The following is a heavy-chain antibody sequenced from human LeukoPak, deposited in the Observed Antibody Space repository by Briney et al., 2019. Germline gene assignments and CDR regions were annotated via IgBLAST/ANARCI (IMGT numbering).Heavy chain of an antibody. V-gene: IGHV4-31*01. Sequence: TSETLSLTCTVSGGSISSGGYYWSWIRQHPGKGLEWIGYIYYSGSTYYSPSLKSLVTISVDTSKNQFSLKLSSVTAADTAVYYCARGGDYDILTGYAGGNWFDPWGQGTLVTVSS. D-gene: IGHD3-9*01. J-gene: IGHJ5*02. CDR2: IYYSGST. CDR3: ARGGDYDILTGYAGGNWFDP. CDR1: GGSISSGGYY.